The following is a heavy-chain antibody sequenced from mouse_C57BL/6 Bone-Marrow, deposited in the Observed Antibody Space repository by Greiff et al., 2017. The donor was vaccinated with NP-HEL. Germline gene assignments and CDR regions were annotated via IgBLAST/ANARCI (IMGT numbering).Heavy chain of an antibody. CDR1: GYTFTSYW. CDR2: INPSNGGT. J-gene: IGHJ4*01. CDR3: ARWIGTGYYAMDY. Sequence: VQLQQSGTELVKPGASVKLSCKASGYTFTSYWMHWVKQRPGQGLEWIGNINPSNGGTNYNEKFKSKATLTVDKSSSTAYMQLSSLTSEYSAVYYCARWIGTGYYAMDYWGQGTSVTVSS. V-gene: IGHV1-53*01. D-gene: IGHD4-1*01.